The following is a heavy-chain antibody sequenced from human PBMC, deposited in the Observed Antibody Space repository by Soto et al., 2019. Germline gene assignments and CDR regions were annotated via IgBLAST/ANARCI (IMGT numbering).Heavy chain of an antibody. D-gene: IGHD6-13*01. CDR1: GGSISSGDYY. J-gene: IGHJ5*02. Sequence: ASETLSLTCTVSGGSISSGDYYWSWIRQPPGKGLEWIGYIYYSGSTYYNPSLRSRVTISVDTSKNQFSLKLSSVTAADTAVYYCATVIAAVGVGWFDPWRQGTLVPVCS. CDR2: IYYSGST. V-gene: IGHV4-30-4*01. CDR3: ATVIAAVGVGWFDP.